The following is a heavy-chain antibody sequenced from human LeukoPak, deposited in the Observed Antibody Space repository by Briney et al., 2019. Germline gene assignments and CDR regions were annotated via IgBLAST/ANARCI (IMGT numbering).Heavy chain of an antibody. J-gene: IGHJ6*03. CDR2: ISSSGSTI. CDR3: ARVPLDIILLYYMDV. CDR1: GFTFSDYY. Sequence: GGSLRLSCAASGFTFSDYYMSWIRQAPGKGLEWVSYISSSGSTIYYADSVKGRFTISRDNAKNSLYLQMNSLRAEDTAVYYCARVPLDIILLYYMDVWGKGTPVTVSS. V-gene: IGHV3-11*01. D-gene: IGHD3-9*01.